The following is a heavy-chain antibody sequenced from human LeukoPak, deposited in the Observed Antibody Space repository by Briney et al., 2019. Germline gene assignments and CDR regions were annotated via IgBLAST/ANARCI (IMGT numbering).Heavy chain of an antibody. CDR1: GFTVSSNY. J-gene: IGHJ4*02. D-gene: IGHD4-17*01. CDR2: IYSGGST. Sequence: GGSLRLSCAASGFTVSSNYMSWVRQAPGKGLEWVSVIYSGGSTYYADSVKGRFTISRDNSKNTLYLQMNSLRAEDTAVYYCASEVTTGPVDYRGQGTLVTVSS. V-gene: IGHV3-66*01. CDR3: ASEVTTGPVDY.